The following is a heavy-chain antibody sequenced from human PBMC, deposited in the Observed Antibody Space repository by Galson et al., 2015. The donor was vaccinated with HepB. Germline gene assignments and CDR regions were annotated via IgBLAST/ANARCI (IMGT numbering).Heavy chain of an antibody. CDR2: INAGNGNT. D-gene: IGHD5-24*01. CDR3: VDGSCLYHS. V-gene: IGHV1-3*01. J-gene: IGHJ5*02. CDR1: GYTFTSYA. Sequence: QSGEEVEKPGESLKISCKASGYTFTSYAIHWVRQAPGQRLEWMGRINAGNGNTEYSQKFQGGVIIMWDTSASTAYMELSSLRSEDSAVYYCVDGSCLYHSWGQGTLVTVSS.